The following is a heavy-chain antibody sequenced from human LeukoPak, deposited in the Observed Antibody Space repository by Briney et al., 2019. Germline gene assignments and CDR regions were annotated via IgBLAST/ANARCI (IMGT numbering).Heavy chain of an antibody. J-gene: IGHJ3*02. CDR2: MNPNSGNT. D-gene: IGHD5-24*01. CDR3: AVDVEMATTKTDDAFDI. CDR1: GYTFTSYD. Sequence: ASVKVSCKASGYTFTSYDINWVRQATGQGLEWMGWMNPNSGNTGYAQKFQGRVTITRNTSISTAYMELSSLRSEDTAVYYCAVDVEMATTKTDDAFDIWGQGTMVTVSS. V-gene: IGHV1-8*03.